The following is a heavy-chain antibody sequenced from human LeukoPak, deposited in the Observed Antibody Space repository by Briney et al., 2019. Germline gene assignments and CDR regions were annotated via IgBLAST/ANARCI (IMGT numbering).Heavy chain of an antibody. V-gene: IGHV3-21*01. CDR1: GFTFSSYS. CDR2: IRSSSSYI. CDR3: ARGGTGGCAFDI. J-gene: IGHJ3*02. D-gene: IGHD1-1*01. Sequence: GGSLRLSCAASGFTFSSYSMNWVRQAPGKGLEWVSSIRSSSSYIYYADSVKGRFTISRDNAKNSLYLQMNSLRAEDTAVYYCARGGTGGCAFDIWGQGTMVTVSS.